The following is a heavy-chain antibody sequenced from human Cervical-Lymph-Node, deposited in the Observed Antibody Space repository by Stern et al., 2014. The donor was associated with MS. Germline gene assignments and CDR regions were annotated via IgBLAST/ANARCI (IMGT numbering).Heavy chain of an antibody. CDR2: INPNSGGT. V-gene: IGHV1-2*02. CDR1: GYIFTDYY. J-gene: IGHJ4*01. D-gene: IGHD3-3*01. Sequence: VHLVESGAEARAPGASMKVSCKASGYIFTDYYLHWVRQAPGQGLEWLGWINPNSGGTNYAQNFQGRVTMTRDTSISTAYMELRWLGSADTAVYYCARGSGTAYDLRGDYWGQGTLGTVSS. CDR3: ARGSGTAYDLRGDY.